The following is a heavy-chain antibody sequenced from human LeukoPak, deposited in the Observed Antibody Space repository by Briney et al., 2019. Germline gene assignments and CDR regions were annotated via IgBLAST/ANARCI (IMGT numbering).Heavy chain of an antibody. D-gene: IGHD6-6*01. CDR2: IYTSGST. CDR3: ARRRSSIAARGGYFDY. J-gene: IGHJ4*02. Sequence: PSQTLSLTCTVSGGSISSGSYYWSWIRQPAGKGLEWIGRIYTSGSTNYNPSLKSRVTISVDTSKNQFSLKLSSVTAADTAVYYCARRRSSIAARGGYFDYWGRGTLVTVSS. CDR1: GGSISSGSYY. V-gene: IGHV4-61*02.